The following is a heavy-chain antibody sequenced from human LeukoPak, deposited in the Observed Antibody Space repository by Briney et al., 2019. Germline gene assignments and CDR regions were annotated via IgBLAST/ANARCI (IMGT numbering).Heavy chain of an antibody. D-gene: IGHD3-22*01. CDR3: TEDLYSSDYSDAFDI. Sequence: PGGSLRLSCAASGFRFSTYGMHWVRQAPEKGLEWVAVISIDGSKKHYAVSVKGRFTISRDNSKSTFYLQMNSLRAEDTAMYYCTEDLYSSDYSDAFDIWGQGTMVTVSP. V-gene: IGHV3-30*18. CDR2: ISIDGSKK. J-gene: IGHJ3*02. CDR1: GFRFSTYG.